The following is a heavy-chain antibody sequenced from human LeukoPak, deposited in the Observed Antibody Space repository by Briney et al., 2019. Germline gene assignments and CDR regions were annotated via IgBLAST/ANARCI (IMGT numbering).Heavy chain of an antibody. CDR1: GYTFTSYG. CDR2: ISAYSGDT. D-gene: IGHD3-22*01. CDR3: ATGVVAPTDY. Sequence: ASVKVSCKASGYTFTSYGISWVRQAPGQGLEWMGWISAYSGDTNYAQKFQGRVTMTEDTSTDTAYMELSSLRSEDTAVYYCATGVVAPTDYWGQGTLVTVSS. J-gene: IGHJ4*02. V-gene: IGHV1-18*01.